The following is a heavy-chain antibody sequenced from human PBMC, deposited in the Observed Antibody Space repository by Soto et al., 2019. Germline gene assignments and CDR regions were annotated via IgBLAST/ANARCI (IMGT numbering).Heavy chain of an antibody. V-gene: IGHV3-23*01. CDR2: ISASGGST. D-gene: IGHD1-26*01. CDR1: GFSFSNYA. CDR3: AKARWEREITMSGPNHY. Sequence: GGSLRLSCAGSGFSFSNYAMNWVRQAPGKGLEWVSVISASGGSTYYADSVKGRFTISRDNPKNTLHLQMNSLRAEDTAVYYCAKARWEREITMSGPNHYWGQGTLVTVSS. J-gene: IGHJ4*02.